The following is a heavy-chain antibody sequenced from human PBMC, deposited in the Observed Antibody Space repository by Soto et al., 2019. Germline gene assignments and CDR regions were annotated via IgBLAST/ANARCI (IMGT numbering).Heavy chain of an antibody. D-gene: IGHD2-8*01. CDR1: GYIFANYY. CDR3: ARDLLRADS. Sequence: QVQLVQSGAEVKEPGASVKVLCKASGYIFANYYMHWVRQAPGQGLEWMAIINPYGGSTNYAQNFQGRLTLTNDTSTSTVYMELSSLRSEDTAVYYCARDLLRADSWGQGTLVTVSS. V-gene: IGHV1-46*01. J-gene: IGHJ4*02. CDR2: INPYGGST.